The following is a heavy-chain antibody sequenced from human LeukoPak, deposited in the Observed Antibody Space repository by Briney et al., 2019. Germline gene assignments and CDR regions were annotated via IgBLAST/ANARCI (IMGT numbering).Heavy chain of an antibody. CDR2: ISADGVYI. D-gene: IGHD3-10*01. V-gene: IGHV3-23*01. CDR1: GFTFAMYA. J-gene: IGHJ4*02. CDR3: AKKGYYALGSPTHFDY. Sequence: GGSLRLSCTASGFTFAMYAMSWVRQAPGKGLEWVAGISADGVYIYYADSLRGRFTVSRDNAKNTVYLQMTSLRAEDRAVYYCAKKGYYALGSPTHFDYWGQGTLVTVSS.